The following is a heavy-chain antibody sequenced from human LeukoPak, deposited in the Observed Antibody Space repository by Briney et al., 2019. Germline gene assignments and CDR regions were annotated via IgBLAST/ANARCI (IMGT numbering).Heavy chain of an antibody. D-gene: IGHD2-2*02. V-gene: IGHV3-49*03. Sequence: PGGSLRLSCTASGFTFGDYAMSWFRQAPGKGLEWVGFIRSKAYGGTTEYAASVKGSFTISRDDSKSIAYLQMNSLKTEDTAVYYCTRDRPTGYCSSTSCYNGGNFDYWGQGTLVTVSS. CDR3: TRDRPTGYCSSTSCYNGGNFDY. CDR2: IRSKAYGGTT. CDR1: GFTFGDYA. J-gene: IGHJ4*02.